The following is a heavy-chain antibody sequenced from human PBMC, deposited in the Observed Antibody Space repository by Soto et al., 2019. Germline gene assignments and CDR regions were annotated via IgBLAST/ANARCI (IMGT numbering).Heavy chain of an antibody. D-gene: IGHD2-21*02. V-gene: IGHV3-23*01. Sequence: VGSLRLSCAASGFTFSSYAMSWVRQAPGKGLEWVSAISGSGGSTYYADSVKGRFTISRDNSKNTLYLQMNSLRAEDTAVYYCAKVITYCGGDCYSDLFYFDYWGQGTLVTVSS. CDR1: GFTFSSYA. J-gene: IGHJ4*02. CDR2: ISGSGGST. CDR3: AKVITYCGGDCYSDLFYFDY.